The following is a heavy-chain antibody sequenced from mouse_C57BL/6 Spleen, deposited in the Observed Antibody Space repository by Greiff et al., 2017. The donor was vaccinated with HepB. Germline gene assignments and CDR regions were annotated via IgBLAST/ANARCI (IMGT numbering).Heavy chain of an antibody. CDR2: IWTGGGT. J-gene: IGHJ1*03. Sequence: QVQLKESGPGLVAPSQSLSITCTVSGFSLTSYAISWVRQPPGKGLEWLGVIWTGGGTNYNSALKSRLSISKDNSKSQVFLKMNSLQTDDTARYYCARKGEGAYDYDESYWYFDVWGTGTTVTVSS. V-gene: IGHV2-9-1*01. CDR1: GFSLTSYA. D-gene: IGHD2-4*01. CDR3: ARKGEGAYDYDESYWYFDV.